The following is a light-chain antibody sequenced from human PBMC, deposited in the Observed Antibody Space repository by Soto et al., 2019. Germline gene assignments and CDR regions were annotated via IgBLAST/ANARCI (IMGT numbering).Light chain of an antibody. Sequence: EVVMTQSAATLSVSPCEIAALSCSPSQSVGSNLAWYQQKPGQAPRLLIYGASTRATGIPARFSGSGSGTDFTLTISSLQPEDFATYYCQQVNTYPSTFGGGTKVDIK. CDR2: GAS. J-gene: IGKJ4*01. V-gene: IGKV3-15*01. CDR1: QSVGSN. CDR3: QQVNTYPST.